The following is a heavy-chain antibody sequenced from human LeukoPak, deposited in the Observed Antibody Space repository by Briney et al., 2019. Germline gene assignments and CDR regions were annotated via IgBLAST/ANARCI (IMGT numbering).Heavy chain of an antibody. D-gene: IGHD6-6*01. V-gene: IGHV4-59*01. J-gene: IGHJ5*02. CDR3: AKDASTRIAARRWFDP. CDR2: LYYSGST. CDR1: GGSISSYY. Sequence: SETLSLTCTVSGGSISSYYWSWIRQPPGKGLEWIGYLYYSGSTNYNPFLKSRSTISVDTSKNQFSLKLSSVTAADTAVYYCAKDASTRIAARRWFDPWGQGILVTVSS.